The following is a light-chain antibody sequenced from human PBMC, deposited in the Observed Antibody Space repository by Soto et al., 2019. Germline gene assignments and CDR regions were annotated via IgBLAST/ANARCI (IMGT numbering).Light chain of an antibody. V-gene: IGKV3-11*01. CDR1: QSVSNY. J-gene: IGKJ5*01. CDR2: DAS. Sequence: EIVLTQSPATLSLSPGERATLSCRASQSVSNYLAWYQQKPGQAPRLLIYDASNMATGIPARFSGSGSGTDFTLTISSLEPEDFAVYYCQQRSNWPLITFGQGTRLEIK. CDR3: QQRSNWPLIT.